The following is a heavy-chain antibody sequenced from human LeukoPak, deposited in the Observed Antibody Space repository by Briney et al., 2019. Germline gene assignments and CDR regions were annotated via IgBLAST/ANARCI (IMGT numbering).Heavy chain of an antibody. CDR3: VRGRAITARPFDF. V-gene: IGHV3-21*01. CDR1: GFTFNTYS. CDR2: ISPRSTYI. D-gene: IGHD6-6*01. Sequence: GGSLRPSCAASGFTFNTYSLNWVRQAPGKGLEWVSSISPRSTYIYYADSVKGRFTISRDNAKNSLYLQMNSLRAEDTAVYYCVRGRAITARPFDFWGQGTLLTVSS. J-gene: IGHJ4*02.